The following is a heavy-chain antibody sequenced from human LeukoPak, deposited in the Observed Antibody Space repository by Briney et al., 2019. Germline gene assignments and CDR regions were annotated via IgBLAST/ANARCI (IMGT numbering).Heavy chain of an antibody. CDR3: ARLDSVVVVAATDAFDI. J-gene: IGHJ3*02. Sequence: KPSETLSLTCAVYGGSFSGYYWSWIRQPPGKGLEWIGEINHSGSTNYNPSLKSRVTISVDTSKNQFSLKLSSVTAADTAVYYCARLDSVVVVAATDAFDIWGQGTMVTVSS. CDR2: INHSGST. D-gene: IGHD2-15*01. CDR1: GGSFSGYY. V-gene: IGHV4-34*01.